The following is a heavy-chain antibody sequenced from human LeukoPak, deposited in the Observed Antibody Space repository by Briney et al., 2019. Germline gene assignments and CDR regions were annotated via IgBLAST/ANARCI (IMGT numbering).Heavy chain of an antibody. Sequence: RASVKVSCKASGGTFSSYAISWVQQAPGQGLEWMGRIIPIFGTANYAQKFQGRVTITTDESTSTAYMELSSLRSEDTAVYYCARAPGGGGNGDYYYYCYTDVWGKGTTVTASS. CDR1: GGTFSSYA. D-gene: IGHD4-23*01. V-gene: IGHV1-69*05. CDR2: IIPIFGTA. CDR3: ARAPGGGGNGDYYYYCYTDV. J-gene: IGHJ6*03.